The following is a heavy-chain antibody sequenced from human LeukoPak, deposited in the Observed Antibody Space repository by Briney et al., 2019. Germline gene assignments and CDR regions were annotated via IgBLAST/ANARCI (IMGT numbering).Heavy chain of an antibody. CDR1: SYTFTRYG. Sequence: SVKVSCKASSYTFTRYGISWVRQAPGQGLEWMGWISGSNGNTNYAQKFQGRVSMTADTSTSTAYMELRSLRSDDTAVYYCARSGRGTYHYFDLWGQGTLVTVSS. CDR3: ARSGRGTYHYFDL. D-gene: IGHD1-26*01. J-gene: IGHJ4*02. CDR2: ISGSNGNT. V-gene: IGHV1-18*01.